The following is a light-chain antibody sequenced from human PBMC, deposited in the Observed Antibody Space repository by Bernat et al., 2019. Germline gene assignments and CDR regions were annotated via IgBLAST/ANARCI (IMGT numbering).Light chain of an antibody. Sequence: QSALTQPASVSGSPGQSITISCTGTSSDVGDYNYVTWYQQHPGKAPKLMIYDVSNRPSGVSNRFPGSKSGNTVSLTISGLQAEDEADYYCSSYTSSSTRDVFGTGTKVTVL. V-gene: IGLV2-14*01. J-gene: IGLJ1*01. CDR3: SSYTSSSTRDV. CDR2: DVS. CDR1: SSDVGDYNY.